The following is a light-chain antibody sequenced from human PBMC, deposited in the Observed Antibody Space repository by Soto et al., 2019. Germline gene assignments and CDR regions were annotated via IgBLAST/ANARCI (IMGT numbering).Light chain of an antibody. CDR3: QQYNSFSGT. CDR1: RSISNW. CDR2: DAS. V-gene: IGKV1-5*01. J-gene: IGKJ1*01. Sequence: GDRVTITCRASRSISNWLAWYQQKPGKAPKLLINDASSLESGVPSRFSGSGSGTEFTLTISSLQPDDFATYYCQQYNSFSGTFGQGTKVDIK.